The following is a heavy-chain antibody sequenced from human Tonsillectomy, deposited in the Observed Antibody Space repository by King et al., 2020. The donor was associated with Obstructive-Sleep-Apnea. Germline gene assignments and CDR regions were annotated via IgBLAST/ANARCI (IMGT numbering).Heavy chain of an antibody. CDR3: ATSHDKWCGEPYLDF. J-gene: IGHJ4*02. Sequence: VQLVESGGGLVQPGGSLRLSCAASGSTFSNYAMTWVRQAPGKGLEWVSFISGSGGSTYYADSVRGRFTIYRDNSKNTLYLQMNSLRAEDTAVYYCATSHDKWCGEPYLDFWGQGTLVTVSS. CDR2: ISGSGGST. D-gene: IGHD3-10*01. V-gene: IGHV3-23*04. CDR1: GSTFSNYA.